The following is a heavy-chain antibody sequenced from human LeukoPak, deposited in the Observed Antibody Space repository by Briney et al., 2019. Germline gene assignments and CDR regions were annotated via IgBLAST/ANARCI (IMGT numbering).Heavy chain of an antibody. D-gene: IGHD4-17*01. CDR3: ARARYGDPPGL. V-gene: IGHV3-21*01. CDR2: ISSSSSYI. J-gene: IGHJ4*02. CDR1: GFTFSSYS. Sequence: GESLRLSCAASGFTFSSYSMNWVRQAPGKGLEWVSSISSSSSYIYYADSVKGRFTISRDNAKNSLYLQMNSLRAEDTAVYYCARARYGDPPGLWGQGTLVTVSS.